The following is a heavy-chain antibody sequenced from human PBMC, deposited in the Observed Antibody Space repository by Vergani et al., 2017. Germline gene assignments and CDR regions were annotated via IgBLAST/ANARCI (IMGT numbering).Heavy chain of an antibody. CDR2: INHSGST. Sequence: QVPLQQWGAGLLKPSETLSLTCAVYGGSFSGYYWSWIRQPPGKGLEWIGEINHSGSTNYNPSLKSRVTISVDTSKNQFSLKLSSVTAADTAVYYCARASRYYDILTGYYSNWFDPWGQGTLVTVSS. D-gene: IGHD3-9*01. J-gene: IGHJ5*02. CDR1: GGSFSGYY. V-gene: IGHV4-34*01. CDR3: ARASRYYDILTGYYSNWFDP.